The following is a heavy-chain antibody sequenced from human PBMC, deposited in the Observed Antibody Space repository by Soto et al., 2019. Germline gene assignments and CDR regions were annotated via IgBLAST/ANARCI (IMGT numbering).Heavy chain of an antibody. D-gene: IGHD1-1*01. V-gene: IGHV3-21*06. J-gene: IGHJ4*02. Sequence: GGSLRLSCEAYGFRLNSYSMNWVRQAPQKGLEWVSLIDARSNYIYYADSVKGRFTISRDNARNSLYLQMDRLRVEDTAVYYCVIENEMAGAPSAIDYWGQGTLVTVSS. CDR3: VIENEMAGAPSAIDY. CDR1: GFRLNSYS. CDR2: IDARSNYI.